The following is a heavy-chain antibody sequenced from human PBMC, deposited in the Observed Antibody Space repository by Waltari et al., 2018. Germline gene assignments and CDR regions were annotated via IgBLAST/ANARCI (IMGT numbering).Heavy chain of an antibody. J-gene: IGHJ6*03. D-gene: IGHD6-19*01. Sequence: EVQLVESGGGLVQPGGSLRLSCAASGFTFSSYSMTWVRPAPGKGLEWVSYISSSSSTIYYADSVKGRFTISRDNAKNSLYLQMNSLRAEDTAVYYCTTEVAVAGKISSYYYYYMDVWGKGTTVTVSS. CDR3: TTEVAVAGKISSYYYYYMDV. V-gene: IGHV3-48*04. CDR1: GFTFSSYS. CDR2: ISSSSSTI.